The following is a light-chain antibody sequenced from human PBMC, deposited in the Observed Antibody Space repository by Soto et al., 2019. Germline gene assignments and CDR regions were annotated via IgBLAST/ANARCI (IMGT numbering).Light chain of an antibody. CDR3: QQRSSWPSIT. V-gene: IGKV3-11*01. CDR2: DAS. Sequence: EIVFTQSPATLSLSPGERATLSCRASQSVSSYLAWYQQKPGQAPRLLIYDASNRATGIPARFSGSGSGTDFTLTISSLEPEDFAVYYCQQRSSWPSITFGQGTRLEI. CDR1: QSVSSY. J-gene: IGKJ5*01.